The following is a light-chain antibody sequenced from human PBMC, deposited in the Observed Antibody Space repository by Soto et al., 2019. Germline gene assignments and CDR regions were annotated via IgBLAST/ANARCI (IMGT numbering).Light chain of an antibody. Sequence: QSALTQPASVSGSPGQSITVSCTGTSRDVGNYNFVSWYQQHPGKAPKVIIYDVSNRSSGVSDRFSASKSGNTASLTISGLQTEDEAVYFCSSYTSGSVLFGGGTKLTVL. CDR2: DVS. V-gene: IGLV2-14*01. CDR1: SRDVGNYNF. CDR3: SSYTSGSVL. J-gene: IGLJ3*02.